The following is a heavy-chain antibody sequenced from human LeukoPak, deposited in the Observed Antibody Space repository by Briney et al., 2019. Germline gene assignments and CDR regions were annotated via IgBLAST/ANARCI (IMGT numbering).Heavy chain of an antibody. CDR2: IYYNGIT. CDR3: ARLGPGIYFYHGMDV. Sequence: SETLSLTCTVSGSSISSYYWSWIRQPPGKGLDWIGYIYYNGITNYNPSLKSRVTISVDTSKNQFSLRLSSVTAADTAVYYCARLGPGIYFYHGMDVWGQGTTVTVSS. J-gene: IGHJ6*02. V-gene: IGHV4-59*08. CDR1: GSSISSYY.